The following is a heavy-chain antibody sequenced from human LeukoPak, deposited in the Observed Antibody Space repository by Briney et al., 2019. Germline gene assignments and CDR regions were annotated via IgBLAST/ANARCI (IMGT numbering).Heavy chain of an antibody. J-gene: IGHJ6*03. CDR2: INHSGST. Sequence: SETLSLTCTVSGGSISSSSYYWSWIRQPPGKGLEWIGEINHSGSTNYNPSLKSRVTISVDTSKNQFSLKLSSVTAADTAVYHCARVYYYYQYMDVWGKGTTVTVS. V-gene: IGHV4-39*07. CDR3: ARVYYYYQYMDV. CDR1: GGSISSSSYY.